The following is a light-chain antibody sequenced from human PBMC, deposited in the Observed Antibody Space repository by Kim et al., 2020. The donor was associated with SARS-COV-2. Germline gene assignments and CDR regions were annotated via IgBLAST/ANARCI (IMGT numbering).Light chain of an antibody. J-gene: IGLJ1*01. V-gene: IGLV1-47*01. CDR3: ASWDDSLTAYV. CDR2: NNN. Sequence: GRRVSLSCSGKPSHIGIHSVYCSQQVPGTAPKLLIFNNNGRPSGVPDRFSGSKSGTSASLAISGLRSEEEADYYCASWDDSLTAYVFGTGTKVTVL. CDR1: PSHIGIHS.